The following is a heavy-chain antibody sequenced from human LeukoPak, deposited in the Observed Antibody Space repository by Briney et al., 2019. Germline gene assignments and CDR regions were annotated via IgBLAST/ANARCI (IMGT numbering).Heavy chain of an antibody. D-gene: IGHD3-22*01. CDR2: IGSDGSTT. V-gene: IGHV3-74*01. CDR3: ARERSGSSGYYSAIDS. Sequence: PGGSLRLSCVASGFTFSSYWMRWVRQPPGNGLVWVSRIGSDGSTTTYADSVKGRFTISRDNAKNTLYLQMNSLRAEDTAVYYCARERSGSSGYYSAIDSWGQGTLATVSS. J-gene: IGHJ4*02. CDR1: GFTFSSYW.